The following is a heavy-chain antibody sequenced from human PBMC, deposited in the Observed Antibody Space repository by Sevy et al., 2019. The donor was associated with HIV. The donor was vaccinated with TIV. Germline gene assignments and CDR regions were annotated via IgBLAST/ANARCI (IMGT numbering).Heavy chain of an antibody. J-gene: IGHJ6*02. CDR2: INHSGST. V-gene: IGHV4-34*01. Sequence: SETLSLTYAVYGGSFSGYYWTWIRQPPGKGLEWIGEINHSGSTNYNPSLKSRVTISVDTSKNQFSLKLSSVTAADTAVYYCARALTGYYYYYYSGMDVWGQGTTVTVSS. CDR3: ARALTGYYYYYYSGMDV. CDR1: GGSFSGYY. D-gene: IGHD3-9*01.